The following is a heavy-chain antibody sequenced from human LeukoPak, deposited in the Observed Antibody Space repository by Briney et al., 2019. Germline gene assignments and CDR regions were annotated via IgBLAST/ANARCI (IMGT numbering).Heavy chain of an antibody. D-gene: IGHD6-13*01. CDR3: ARGVDN. CDR2: ISGSSVSI. J-gene: IGHJ4*02. Sequence: GGSLRLSCAASGFTFSNYSMNWVRQAPGKGLEWISYISGSSVSIYYADSVKGRFTISRDNAKNSLCLQMNSLRGEDTAVYYCARGVDNWGQGTLVTVSS. V-gene: IGHV3-48*01. CDR1: GFTFSNYS.